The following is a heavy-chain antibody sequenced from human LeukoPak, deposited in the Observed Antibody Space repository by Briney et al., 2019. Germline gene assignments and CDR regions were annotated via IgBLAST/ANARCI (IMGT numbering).Heavy chain of an antibody. D-gene: IGHD3-22*01. J-gene: IGHJ4*02. CDR1: GGSISSGSYY. V-gene: IGHV4-61*02. Sequence: SETLSLTCTVSGGSISSGSYYWSWIRQPAGKGLEWIGRIYTSGSTNYNPSLKSRVTISVDTSKNQFSLKLSSVTAADTAVYYCAKDGDVYYDSSGYYFDYWGQGTLVTVSS. CDR2: IYTSGST. CDR3: AKDGDVYYDSSGYYFDY.